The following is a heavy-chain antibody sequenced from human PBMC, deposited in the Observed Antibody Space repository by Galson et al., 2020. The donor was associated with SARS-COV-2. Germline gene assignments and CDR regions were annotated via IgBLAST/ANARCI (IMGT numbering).Heavy chain of an antibody. CDR3: ARPGLGCDTGSCFCFDL. CDR1: GFTFNNYA. V-gene: IGHV3-23*01. J-gene: IGHJ4*02. D-gene: IGHD1-1*01. CDR2: ISNSGGRT. Sequence: GESLKISCTASGFTFNNYAMNWVRQAPGKGLAWVSGISNSGGRTYYADSVKGRFIISRDNSKNTLYLRIDSLSADDTAVYYCARPGLGCDTGSCFCFDLWGQGALVTVSS.